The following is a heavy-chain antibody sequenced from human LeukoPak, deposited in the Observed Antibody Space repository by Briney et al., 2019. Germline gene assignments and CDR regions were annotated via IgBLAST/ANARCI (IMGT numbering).Heavy chain of an antibody. CDR1: GYTLTELS. CDR3: ATRGHYYDSSGYYHVNYFQH. V-gene: IGHV1-24*01. CDR2: FDPEDGET. D-gene: IGHD3-22*01. Sequence: ASVKVSCKVSGYTLTELSMHWVRQAPGKGLESMGGFDPEDGETIYAQKFQGRVTMTEDTSTDTAYMELSSLRSEDTAVYYCATRGHYYDSSGYYHVNYFQHWGRGTLVTVSS. J-gene: IGHJ1*01.